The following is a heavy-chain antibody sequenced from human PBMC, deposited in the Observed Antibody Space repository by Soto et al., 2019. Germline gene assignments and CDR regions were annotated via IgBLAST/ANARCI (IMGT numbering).Heavy chain of an antibody. Sequence: PSQCLSATWTVSGGSVSSGSFYWSWLRQPPGEGLEWIGYVSYSGRYNYNPSLQRPVTILVATAKNAFSLKLTSVTAADTAGYYCTRVEDFDTAMGGDYYDGMVVWGQGTTVTVSS. V-gene: IGHV4-61*01. J-gene: IGHJ6*02. D-gene: IGHD5-18*01. CDR3: TRVEDFDTAMGGDYYDGMVV. CDR1: GGSVSSGSFY. CDR2: VSYSGRY.